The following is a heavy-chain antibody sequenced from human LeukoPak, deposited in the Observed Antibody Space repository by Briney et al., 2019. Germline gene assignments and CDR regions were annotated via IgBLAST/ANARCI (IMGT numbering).Heavy chain of an antibody. V-gene: IGHV1-8*02. Sequence: GASVKVSCKASGYTFTTYYMNWVRQATGQGLEWMGWMNPNSGNTGYAQKFQGRVTMTRNTSISTAYMELSSLRSEDTAVYYCARGSLFRFLEWPQGYWGQGTLVTVSS. D-gene: IGHD3-3*01. CDR3: ARGSLFRFLEWPQGY. CDR1: GYTFTTYY. J-gene: IGHJ4*02. CDR2: MNPNSGNT.